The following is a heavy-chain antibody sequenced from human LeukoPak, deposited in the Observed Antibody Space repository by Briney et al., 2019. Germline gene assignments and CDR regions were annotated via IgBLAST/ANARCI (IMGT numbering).Heavy chain of an antibody. V-gene: IGHV3-11*04. J-gene: IGHJ6*03. D-gene: IGHD3-9*01. CDR3: ARDPPILTGPYYYYMDV. Sequence: PGGSLRLSCAASGFTFSDYYMSWIRQAPGKGLEWVSYISSSGSTIYYADSVKGRFTISRDNAKNSLYLQMNSLRAEDTAVYYCARDPPILTGPYYYYMDVWGKGTTVTISS. CDR2: ISSSGSTI. CDR1: GFTFSDYY.